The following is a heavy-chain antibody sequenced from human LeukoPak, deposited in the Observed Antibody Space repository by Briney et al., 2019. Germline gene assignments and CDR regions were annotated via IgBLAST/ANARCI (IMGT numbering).Heavy chain of an antibody. CDR2: ISGSGDST. CDR1: GFTFSSYA. V-gene: IGHV3-23*01. Sequence: GGSLTLSCAASGFTFSSYAMSWVRQAPGKGLEWVSLISGSGDSTYYADSVKGRFTISRDNSKNTLYLQMNSLRAEDTAVYYCAKDPINYDYTPNWFDPWGQGTLVTVSS. J-gene: IGHJ5*02. CDR3: AKDPINYDYTPNWFDP. D-gene: IGHD3-3*01.